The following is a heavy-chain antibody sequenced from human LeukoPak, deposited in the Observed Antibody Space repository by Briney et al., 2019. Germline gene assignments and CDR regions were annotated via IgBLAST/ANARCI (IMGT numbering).Heavy chain of an antibody. D-gene: IGHD3-16*01. J-gene: IGHJ6*02. CDR2: MNPNSGNT. V-gene: IGHV1-8*01. Sequence: GASVKVSCKASGYTFTSYDINWVRQATGQGLEWMGWMNPNSGNTGYAQKFQGRVTMTRNTSISTAYMELSSLRSEDTAVYYCASQVGAVPYYYYSMDVWGQGTTVTVSS. CDR1: GYTFTSYD. CDR3: ASQVGAVPYYYYSMDV.